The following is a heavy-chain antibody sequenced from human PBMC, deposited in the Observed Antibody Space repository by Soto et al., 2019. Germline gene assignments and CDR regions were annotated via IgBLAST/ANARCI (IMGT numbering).Heavy chain of an antibody. J-gene: IGHJ6*02. CDR2: IYSSGST. CDR1: GGSIGGSNYF. CDR3: TRRRSGGRGVTTMDV. D-gene: IGHD3-10*01. Sequence: SETLSLTCTVSGGSIGGSNYFWGWIRQSPGSGLEWLGTIYSSGSTYYYPSLKSRITMSLDTSKNQFSLNLGSVTAADTAVYYCTRRRSGGRGVTTMDVWGPGTTVTVSS. V-gene: IGHV4-39*01.